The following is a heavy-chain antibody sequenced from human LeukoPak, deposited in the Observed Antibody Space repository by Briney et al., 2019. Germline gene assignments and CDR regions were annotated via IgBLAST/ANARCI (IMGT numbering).Heavy chain of an antibody. CDR3: AKDCLDSCGWFDAFDI. Sequence: GGSLRLSCAASGFTFSSYAMSWVRQAPGKGLEWVSGISGSGDNTYYADSVKGRFTISRDNSKNTLYLQMNSLRAEDTAIYYCAKDCLDSCGWFDAFDIWGQGTMVTVSS. D-gene: IGHD6-19*01. CDR1: GFTFSSYA. V-gene: IGHV3-23*01. CDR2: ISGSGDNT. J-gene: IGHJ3*02.